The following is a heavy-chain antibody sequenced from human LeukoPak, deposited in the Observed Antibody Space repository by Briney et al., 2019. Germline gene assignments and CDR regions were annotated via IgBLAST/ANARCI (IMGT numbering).Heavy chain of an antibody. J-gene: IGHJ4*02. CDR1: GGSISSYY. CDR3: ARLSMVFGVVMGLDY. V-gene: IGHV4-59*08. CDR2: IYYSGST. D-gene: IGHD3-3*01. Sequence: SETLSLTCTVSGGSISSYYWSWIRQPPGKGLEWIGYIYYSGSTNYNPSLKSRVTISVDTSKNQFSLKLSSVTAADTAVYYCARLSMVFGVVMGLDYWGQGTLVTVSS.